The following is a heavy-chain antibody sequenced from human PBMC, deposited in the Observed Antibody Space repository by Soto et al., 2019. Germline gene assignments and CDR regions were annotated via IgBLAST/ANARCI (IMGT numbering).Heavy chain of an antibody. CDR1: GFTFSSYA. D-gene: IGHD4-17*01. V-gene: IGHV3-23*01. CDR3: AKVGGSGDYSDTLDSYCYYGMDV. CDR2: ISGSGGST. Sequence: EVQLLESGGGLVQPGGSLRLSCAASGFTFSSYAMSWVRQAPGKGLEWVSAISGSGGSTYYADSVKGRFTISRDNSKNTLYLQMNSLRAEDTAVYYCAKVGGSGDYSDTLDSYCYYGMDVWGQGTTVTVSS. J-gene: IGHJ6*02.